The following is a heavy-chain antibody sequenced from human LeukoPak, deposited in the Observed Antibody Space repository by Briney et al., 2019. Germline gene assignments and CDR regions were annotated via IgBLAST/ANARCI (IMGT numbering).Heavy chain of an antibody. Sequence: SGGSLRLSCAASGFTFSSYSMNWVRQAPGKGLEWVSYISSSSSTIYYADSVKGRFTISRDNAENSLYLQMNSLRDEDTAVYYCARINDYGDYVPFDYWGQGTLVTVSS. J-gene: IGHJ4*02. V-gene: IGHV3-48*02. D-gene: IGHD4-17*01. CDR1: GFTFSSYS. CDR3: ARINDYGDYVPFDY. CDR2: ISSSSSTI.